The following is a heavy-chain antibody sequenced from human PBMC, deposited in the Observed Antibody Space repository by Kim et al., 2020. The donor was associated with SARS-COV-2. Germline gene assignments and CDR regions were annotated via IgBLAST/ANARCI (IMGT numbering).Heavy chain of an antibody. V-gene: IGHV4-34*01. CDR1: GGSFSGYY. Sequence: SETLSLTCAVYGGSFSGYYWSWIRQPPGKGLEWIGEINHSGSTNYNPSLKSRVTISVDTSKNQFSLKLSSVTAADTAVYYCARTTSHGGSGSYYKLDYWGQGTLVTVSS. D-gene: IGHD3-10*01. CDR3: ARTTSHGGSGSYYKLDY. J-gene: IGHJ4*02. CDR2: INHSGST.